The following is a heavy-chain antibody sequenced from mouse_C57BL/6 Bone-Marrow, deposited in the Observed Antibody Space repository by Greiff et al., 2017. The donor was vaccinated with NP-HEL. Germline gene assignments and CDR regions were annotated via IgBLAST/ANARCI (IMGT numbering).Heavy chain of an antibody. CDR3: ARGNYYYGSAWFAY. V-gene: IGHV1-82*01. Sequence: VMLVESGPELVKPGASVKISCKASGYAFSSSWMNWVKQRPGKGLEWIGRIYPGDGDTNYNGKCKGKATLTADKSSSTAYMQLSSLTSEDSAVYFCARGNYYYGSAWFAYWGQGTLVTVSA. CDR1: GYAFSSSW. D-gene: IGHD1-1*01. J-gene: IGHJ3*01. CDR2: IYPGDGDT.